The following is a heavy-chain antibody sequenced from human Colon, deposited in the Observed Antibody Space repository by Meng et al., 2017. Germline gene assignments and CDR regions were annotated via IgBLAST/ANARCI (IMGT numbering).Heavy chain of an antibody. CDR1: CASFRGYY. D-gene: IGHD3-10*01. Sequence: QGQRQQWGAGLLKPSETLSLTCGVSCASFRGYYWYWSLQSPGKGLEWIGEINYTGSTSYNPSLRSRVTISLVTSKEQFSLRLSSVTAADTAVYYCARRGLSGSFSPWGQGTLVTVSS. CDR2: INYTGST. V-gene: IGHV4-34*01. J-gene: IGHJ5*02. CDR3: ARRGLSGSFSP.